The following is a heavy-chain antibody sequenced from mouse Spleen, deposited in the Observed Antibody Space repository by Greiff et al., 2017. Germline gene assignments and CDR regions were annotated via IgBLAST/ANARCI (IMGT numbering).Heavy chain of an antibody. D-gene: IGHD2-4*01. V-gene: IGHV3-6*02. CDR1: GYSITSGYY. CDR3: ARAGYYDYDRGFAY. Sequence: EVQLQQSGPGLVKPSQSLSLTCSVTGYSITSGYYWNWIRQFPGNKLEWMGYISYDGSNNYNPSLKNRISITRDTSKNQFFLKLNSVTTEDTATYYCARAGYYDYDRGFAYWGQGTLVTVSA. CDR2: ISYDGSN. J-gene: IGHJ3*01.